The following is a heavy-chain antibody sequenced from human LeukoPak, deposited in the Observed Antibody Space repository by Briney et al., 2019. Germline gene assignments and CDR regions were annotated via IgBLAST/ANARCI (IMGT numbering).Heavy chain of an antibody. D-gene: IGHD6-25*01. Sequence: PGGSLRLSCAASGFTFSSYAMHWVRQAPGKGLEYVSAIGSNGGSTYYANSVKGRFTISRDNSKNTLYLQMGSLRAEDMAVYYCARGAAAAPFDYWGQGTLVTVSS. J-gene: IGHJ4*02. V-gene: IGHV3-64*01. CDR2: IGSNGGST. CDR1: GFTFSSYA. CDR3: ARGAAAAPFDY.